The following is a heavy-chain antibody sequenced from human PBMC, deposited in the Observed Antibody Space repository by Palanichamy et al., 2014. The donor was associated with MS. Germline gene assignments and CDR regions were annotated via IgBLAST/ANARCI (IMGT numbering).Heavy chain of an antibody. CDR1: GFTFGAHW. D-gene: IGHD3-16*01. J-gene: IGHJ4*02. V-gene: IGHV3-7*01. Sequence: EVELVESGGGLGPXRGGPVRLSCAASGFTFGAHWMHWVRQAPGKGLEWVASIDPDGSGKYYLDSTKGRFTISRDNAENSQSLQMNSLRGEDTAVYYCAKDGGWSFDWWGQGTLVTVSS. CDR3: AKDGGWSFDW. CDR2: IDPDGSGK.